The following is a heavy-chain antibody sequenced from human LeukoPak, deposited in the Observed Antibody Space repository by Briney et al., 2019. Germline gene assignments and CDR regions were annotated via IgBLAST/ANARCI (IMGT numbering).Heavy chain of an antibody. D-gene: IGHD5-18*01. CDR3: ARDLVDTAFFLGPGFDY. J-gene: IGHJ4*02. CDR2: ISSSSSYI. V-gene: IGHV3-21*01. Sequence: GGSLRLSCAASGFTFSSYSMNWVRQAPGKGLEWVSSISSSSSYIYYADSVKGRFTISRDNAKNSLYLQMNSLRAEDTAVYYCARDLVDTAFFLGPGFDYWGQGTLVTVSS. CDR1: GFTFSSYS.